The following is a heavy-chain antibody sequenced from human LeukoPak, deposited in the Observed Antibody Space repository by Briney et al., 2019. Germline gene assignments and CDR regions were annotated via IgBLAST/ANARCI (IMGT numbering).Heavy chain of an antibody. V-gene: IGHV3-9*01. CDR2: ISWNSGSI. Sequence: GRSLRLSCAASGVTFDDYAMHWVRQAPGKGLEWVSGISWNSGSIGYADSVKGRFTISRDNAKNSLYLQMNSLRAEDTALYYCAKEHPYYFDYWSQRTLVSVSS. J-gene: IGHJ4*02. CDR3: AKEHPYYFDY. CDR1: GVTFDDYA.